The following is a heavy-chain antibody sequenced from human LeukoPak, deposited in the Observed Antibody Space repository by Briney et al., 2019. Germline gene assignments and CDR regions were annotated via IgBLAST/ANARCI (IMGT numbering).Heavy chain of an antibody. V-gene: IGHV3-48*04. CDR1: GFTLSAYS. CDR2: ISTRSSII. D-gene: IGHD1-26*01. J-gene: IGHJ6*02. CDR3: ARDRTLRVGQHYYYGMDV. Sequence: GGSLRLSCAASGFTLSAYSVNWVRQAPGKGLEWVSYISTRSSIIYYADSVRGRFTISRDDAKDSLYLQMNSLRAEDTAVYYCARDRTLRVGQHYYYGMDVWGQGTTVTVSS.